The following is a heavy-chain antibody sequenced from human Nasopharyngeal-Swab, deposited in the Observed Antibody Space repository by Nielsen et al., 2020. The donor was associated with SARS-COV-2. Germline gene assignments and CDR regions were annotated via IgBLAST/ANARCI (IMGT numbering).Heavy chain of an antibody. CDR2: INAGNGNT. V-gene: IGHV1-3*01. CDR1: GYTFTSYA. J-gene: IGHJ5*02. CDR3: ARGYCSSTSCYTLVDP. D-gene: IGHD2-2*02. Sequence: ASVKVSCKASGYTFTSYAMHWVRQAPGQRLEWMGWINAGNGNTIYSQKFQGRVTITRDTSASSAYMELSTLRSEDTAVYYCARGYCSSTSCYTLVDPWGQGTLVTVSS.